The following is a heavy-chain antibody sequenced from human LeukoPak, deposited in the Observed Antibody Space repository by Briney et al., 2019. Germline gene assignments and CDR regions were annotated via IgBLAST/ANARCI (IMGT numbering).Heavy chain of an antibody. V-gene: IGHV3-64*01. Sequence: GGSLRLSCAASGFTFSSYAMHWVRQAPGKGLEYVSAISSNGGSTYYANSVKGRFTISRDNSKNTLYLQMCSLRAEDMAVYYCARGSGSFGTWGFDYWGQGTLVTVSS. D-gene: IGHD1-26*01. CDR1: GFTFSSYA. J-gene: IGHJ4*02. CDR3: ARGSGSFGTWGFDY. CDR2: ISSNGGST.